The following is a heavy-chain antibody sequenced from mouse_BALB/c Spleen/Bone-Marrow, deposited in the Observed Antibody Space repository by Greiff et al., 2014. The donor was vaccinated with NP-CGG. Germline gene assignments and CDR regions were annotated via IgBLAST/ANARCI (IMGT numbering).Heavy chain of an antibody. CDR3: ARDYSGYFDF. CDR2: IRTKPNGYTT. Sequence: EVMLVESGGGLVQPGGSLRLSCTTSGFTFTDYFMTWVRQPPGKALEWLGFIRTKPNGYTTEYNPSVKGRFTISRDNSQGILYLQMNTLRAEDSASYYCARDYSGYFDFWGQGTTLTVSA. CDR1: GFTFTDYF. V-gene: IGHV7-3*02. J-gene: IGHJ2*01. D-gene: IGHD5-1*01.